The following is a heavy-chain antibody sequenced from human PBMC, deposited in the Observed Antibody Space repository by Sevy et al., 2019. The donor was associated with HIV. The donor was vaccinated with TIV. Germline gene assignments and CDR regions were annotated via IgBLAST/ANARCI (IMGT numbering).Heavy chain of an antibody. CDR3: AKDPNYCSGTDCRHPLKNWFDP. J-gene: IGHJ5*02. D-gene: IGHD2-2*01. CDR2: IWYDGSHD. CDR1: GFSFSNYG. Sequence: GGSLRLSCVTSGFSFSNYGMHWVRQAPGKGLEWVAAIWYDGSHDYYGDSVKGRFTISRDDSKATLYLQMNSLRAEDTAVYYCAKDPNYCSGTDCRHPLKNWFDPWGQGTLVTVSS. V-gene: IGHV3-33*06.